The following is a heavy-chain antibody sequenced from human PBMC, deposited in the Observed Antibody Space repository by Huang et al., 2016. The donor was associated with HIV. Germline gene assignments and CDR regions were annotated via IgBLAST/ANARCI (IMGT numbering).Heavy chain of an antibody. Sequence: EVQLVQSGAVVKKPGESLKISCKGSGYTFNGYWIGWVRQMPGKGLEWMGIILPGDSDTTYSPSFQGQVTSSADKSISTAYLQWSGLKASDTAMYYCARQGVGDFVVEPTGLGAFDIWGQGTMVTVSS. D-gene: IGHD2-2*01. J-gene: IGHJ3*02. CDR2: ILPGDSDT. CDR3: ARQGVGDFVVEPTGLGAFDI. CDR1: GYTFNGYW. V-gene: IGHV5-51*01.